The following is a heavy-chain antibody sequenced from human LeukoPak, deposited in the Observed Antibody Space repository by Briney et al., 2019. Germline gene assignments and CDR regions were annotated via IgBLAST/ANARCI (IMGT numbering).Heavy chain of an antibody. CDR3: GKDLGSSARYLDRVDY. V-gene: IGHV3-30*02. CDR1: GFTFSSYG. Sequence: GGSLRLSCAASGFTFSSYGMHWVRQAPGKGLDWVTFIRYDGSNYYYADSVKGRFTVSRDNSKNTVYLQMNSLRAEDTAVYYCGKDLGSSARYLDRVDYWGQGTLVTVSS. J-gene: IGHJ4*02. CDR2: IRYDGSNY. D-gene: IGHD2-2*01.